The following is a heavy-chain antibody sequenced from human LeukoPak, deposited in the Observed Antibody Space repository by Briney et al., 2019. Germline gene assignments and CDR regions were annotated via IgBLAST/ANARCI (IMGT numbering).Heavy chain of an antibody. D-gene: IGHD1-1*01. CDR2: ISYDGSNK. CDR3: ARERQLERRLDP. V-gene: IGHV3-30-3*01. Sequence: PGGSLRLSCAASGFTFSSYAMHWVRQAPGKGLEWVAVISYDGSNKYYADSVKGRFTISRDNSKNTLYLQMNSLRAEDTAVYYCARERQLERRLDPWGQGTLVTVSS. J-gene: IGHJ5*02. CDR1: GFTFSSYA.